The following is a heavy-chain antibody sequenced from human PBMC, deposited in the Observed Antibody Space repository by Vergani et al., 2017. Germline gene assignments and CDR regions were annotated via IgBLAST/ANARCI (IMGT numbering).Heavy chain of an antibody. J-gene: IGHJ6*02. CDR2: ISGSGGST. D-gene: IGHD3-3*01. V-gene: IGHV3-23*04. Sequence: VQLVESGGGVVQPGRSLRLSCAASGFTFSSYAMSWVRQAPGKGLEWVSVISGSGGSTYYADPVKGRFTISRDNSKNTLYLQMNSLRAEDTAIYYCAKTIFASKGMDVWGQGTTVTVSS. CDR1: GFTFSSYA. CDR3: AKTIFASKGMDV.